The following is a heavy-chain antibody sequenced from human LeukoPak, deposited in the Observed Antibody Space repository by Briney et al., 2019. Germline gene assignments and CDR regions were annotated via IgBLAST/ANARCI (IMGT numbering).Heavy chain of an antibody. CDR1: GFTFGKYW. V-gene: IGHV3-48*01. D-gene: IGHD1-26*01. CDR3: AREVGTPQAFDI. Sequence: GGSLRLSCVASGFTFGKYWMSWVRQAPGKGLEWVSYINSRSSTIYYADSVRGRFTISRDNAKNSLYLQMNSLKAEDTAIYYCAREVGTPQAFDIWGQGTMVTVSS. CDR2: INSRSSTI. J-gene: IGHJ3*02.